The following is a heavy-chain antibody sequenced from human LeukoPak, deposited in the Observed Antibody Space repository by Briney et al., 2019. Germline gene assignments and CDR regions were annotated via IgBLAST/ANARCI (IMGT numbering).Heavy chain of an antibody. V-gene: IGHV3-20*04. CDR1: GFTFSSYS. D-gene: IGHD6-6*01. J-gene: IGHJ6*03. Sequence: GGSLRLSCAASGFTFSSYSMNWVRQAPGKGLEWVSGINWNGGSTGYADSVKGRFTIYRDNAKNSLYLQMNSLRAEDTALYYCARVYSSSSRYYYYYMDVWGKGTTVTVSS. CDR2: INWNGGST. CDR3: ARVYSSSSRYYYYYMDV.